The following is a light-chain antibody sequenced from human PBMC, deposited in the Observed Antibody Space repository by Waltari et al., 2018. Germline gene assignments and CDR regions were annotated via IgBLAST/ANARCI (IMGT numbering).Light chain of an antibody. V-gene: IGKV1-39*01. CDR3: QQSSTTPST. J-gene: IGKJ2*01. CDR2: SAS. CDR1: QSISNF. Sequence: DIQMTQSPSSLSASVGDRVTITCRASQSISNFLNWYQQKPGEAPKLLIYSASTLQSGVPSRFSGAGSGTDCSLTISSLQPEDFASYYCQQSSTTPSTFGQGTKLEIK.